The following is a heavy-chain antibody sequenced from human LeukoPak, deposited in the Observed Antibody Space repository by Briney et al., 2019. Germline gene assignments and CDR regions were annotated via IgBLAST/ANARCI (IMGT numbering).Heavy chain of an antibody. D-gene: IGHD5-18*01. CDR3: ARRGYSYGQHYYFDY. J-gene: IGHJ4*02. CDR2: IYYSGST. Sequence: PSETLSLTCTVSGGSISSYYWSWIRQPPGKGLEWIGYIYYSGSTNYNPSLKSRVTISVDTSKNQFSLKLSSVTAADTAVYYCARRGYSYGQHYYFDYWGQGTLVTVSS. CDR1: GGSISSYY. V-gene: IGHV4-59*01.